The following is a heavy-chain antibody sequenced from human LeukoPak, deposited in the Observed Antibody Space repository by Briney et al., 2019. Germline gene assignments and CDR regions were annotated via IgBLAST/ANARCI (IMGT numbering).Heavy chain of an antibody. CDR1: GGTFSSYA. J-gene: IGHJ4*02. CDR3: ARGRDYNWNYVDY. D-gene: IGHD1-20*01. V-gene: IGHV1-69*06. CDR2: IIPIFGTA. Sequence: ASVKVSCKASGGTFSSYAISWVRQAPVQGLEWMGGIIPIFGTANYAQKFQGRVTITADKSTSTAYMELSSLRSEDTAVYYCARGRDYNWNYVDYWGQGTLVTVSS.